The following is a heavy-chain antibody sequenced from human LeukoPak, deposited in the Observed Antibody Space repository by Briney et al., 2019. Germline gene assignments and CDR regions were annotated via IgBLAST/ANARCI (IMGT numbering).Heavy chain of an antibody. CDR1: AVSISCGDYY. CDR2: IYYSGST. Sequence: TSQTLSLTCTVSAVSISCGDYYWRWIRHPPGKGLEWIGYIYYSGSTYYNPSLRSRVTISVDTSKNQFSLKLNSVTAADTAVYYCPRERSGSYHNWFDPWGQGPLVTVSS. CDR3: PRERSGSYHNWFDP. V-gene: IGHV4-30-4*08. D-gene: IGHD1-26*01. J-gene: IGHJ5*02.